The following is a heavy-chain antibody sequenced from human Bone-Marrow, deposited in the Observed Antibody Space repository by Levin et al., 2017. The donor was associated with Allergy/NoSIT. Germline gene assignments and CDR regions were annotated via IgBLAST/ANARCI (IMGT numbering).Heavy chain of an antibody. CDR1: GGIFSSYG. V-gene: IGHV1-69*04. J-gene: IGHJ6*02. D-gene: IGHD1-26*01. Sequence: SVKVSCKVSGGIFSSYGISWVRQAPGQGLEWMGRIIPVLDTANYAQKFQGRVTIIADKSTTTAYMELSSLRSEETAVYYCGRAPIVGAKPYYGLDVWGQGTTVTVSS. CDR2: IIPVLDTA. CDR3: GRAPIVGAKPYYGLDV.